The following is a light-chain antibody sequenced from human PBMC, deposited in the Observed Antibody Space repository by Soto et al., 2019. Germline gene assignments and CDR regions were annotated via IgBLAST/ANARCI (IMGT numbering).Light chain of an antibody. CDR2: EAS. CDR3: QQYGRPPRAT. V-gene: IGKV3-20*01. Sequence: VLTQSPGTLSVYPWERATQSCRASQSVNSRYIAWYQVKPGQAPRLLIYEASSRATGIPDRFSGGGSGTDFTLSISKVEPEDFAVYYRQQYGRPPRATSGQGRRLAVK. J-gene: IGKJ5*01. CDR1: QSVNSRY.